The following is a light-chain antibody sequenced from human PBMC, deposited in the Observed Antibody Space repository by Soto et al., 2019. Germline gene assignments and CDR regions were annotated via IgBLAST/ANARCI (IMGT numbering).Light chain of an antibody. CDR2: GAS. Sequence: EIVFTQSPGTRSLSPGERATLSCRASQSVSSSYLAWYQQKPGQAPRLPIYGASSRATGIPDRFSGSGSGTDFTLTISRLEPEDFAVYYCQQYGSSPPITFGQGTRLEIK. V-gene: IGKV3-20*01. CDR3: QQYGSSPPIT. CDR1: QSVSSSY. J-gene: IGKJ5*01.